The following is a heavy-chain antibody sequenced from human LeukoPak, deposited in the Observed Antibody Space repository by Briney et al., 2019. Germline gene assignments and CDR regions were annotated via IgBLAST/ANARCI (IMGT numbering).Heavy chain of an antibody. V-gene: IGHV3-21*01. CDR2: ISTSSSYI. D-gene: IGHD5-18*01. CDR1: GFTFSTYS. J-gene: IGHJ4*02. Sequence: PGGSLRLSCAASGFTFSTYSMNWARQAPGKGLEWVSSISTSSSYIYYADSVKGRFTISRDNAKNSLYLQMNSLRVEDTAVYYCARDLRVTAIVNRYDYWGQGTLVTVSS. CDR3: ARDLRVTAIVNRYDY.